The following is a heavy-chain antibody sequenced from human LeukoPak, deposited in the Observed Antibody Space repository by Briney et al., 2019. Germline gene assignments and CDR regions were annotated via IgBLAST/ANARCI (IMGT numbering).Heavy chain of an antibody. J-gene: IGHJ5*02. D-gene: IGHD3-16*02. CDR3: ARALGDP. Sequence: SETLSLTCAVYGGSLSGYYWNWIRQPPGKGLEWIGDINHSGYTNYIPSLKSRVTISVDTSKNISSLKLSSVTAADTAVHYCARALGDPWGQGTLVTVSS. CDR2: INHSGYT. CDR1: GGSLSGYY. V-gene: IGHV4-34*01.